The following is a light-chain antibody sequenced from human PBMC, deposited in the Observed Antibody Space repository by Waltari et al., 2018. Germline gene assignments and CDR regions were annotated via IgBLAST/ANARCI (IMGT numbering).Light chain of an antibody. CDR3: QQYNSYSYT. Sequence: DIQMTQSPSTLSASVGDRVTIPCRASQSISSWLDWYQQKPGKAPKLLIYKASSLESGVPSRFSGSGSGTEFTLTISSLQPDDFATYYCQQYNSYSYTFGQGTKLEIK. V-gene: IGKV1-5*03. CDR2: KAS. J-gene: IGKJ2*01. CDR1: QSISSW.